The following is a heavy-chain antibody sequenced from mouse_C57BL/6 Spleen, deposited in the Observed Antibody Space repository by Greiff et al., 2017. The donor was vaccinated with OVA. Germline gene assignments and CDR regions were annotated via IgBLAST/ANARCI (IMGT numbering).Heavy chain of an antibody. CDR1: GYTFTTYP. D-gene: IGHD2-4*01. CDR2: FHPYNDDT. V-gene: IGHV1-47*01. CDR3: ARGSYVDYDSFAY. Sequence: VKLQESGAELVKPGASVKMSCKASGYTFTTYPIEWMKQNHGKSLEWIGNFHPYNDDTKYNEKFKGKATLTVEKSSSTVYLELSRLTSDDSAVYYCARGSYVDYDSFAYWGQGTLVTVSA. J-gene: IGHJ3*01.